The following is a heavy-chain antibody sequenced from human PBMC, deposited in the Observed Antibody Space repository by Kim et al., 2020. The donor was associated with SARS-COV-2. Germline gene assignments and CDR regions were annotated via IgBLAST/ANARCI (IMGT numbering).Heavy chain of an antibody. V-gene: IGHV4-61*02. CDR3: AREALSSGATVLPNWFDR. CDR2: IYTSGST. D-gene: IGHD6-25*01. CDR1: GGSISSGSYY. Sequence: SETLSLTCTVSGGSISSGSYYWSWIRQPAGKGLEWIGRIYTSGSTNYNPSLKSRVTISVDTSKNQFSLKLSSVTAADTAVYYCAREALSSGATVLPNWFDRWGQGTLVTVSS. J-gene: IGHJ5*02.